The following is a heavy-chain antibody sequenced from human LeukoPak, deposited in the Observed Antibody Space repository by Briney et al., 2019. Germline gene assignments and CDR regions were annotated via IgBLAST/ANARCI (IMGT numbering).Heavy chain of an antibody. D-gene: IGHD3-22*01. CDR3: ARDYYDSSGYDASFDY. V-gene: IGHV1-18*01. CDR1: GYTLTSYG. J-gene: IGHJ4*02. CDR2: ISAYNGNT. Sequence: GASVKVSCKASGYTLTSYGISWVRQAPGQGLEWMGWISAYNGNTNYAQKLQGRVTMTTDTSTSTAYMELRSLRSDDTAVYYCARDYYDSSGYDASFDYWGQGTLVTVSS.